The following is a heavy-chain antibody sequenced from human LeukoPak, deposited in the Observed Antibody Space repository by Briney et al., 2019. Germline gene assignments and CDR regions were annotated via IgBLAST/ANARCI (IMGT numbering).Heavy chain of an antibody. V-gene: IGHV4-38-2*02. J-gene: IGHJ4*02. Sequence: SETLSLTCTVSGYSLSSGYYWGWIRQPPGKGLEWIGSIYHSGSTYYNPSLKSRVTISVDTSKNQFSLKLSSVTAADTAVYYCARDYQGGYGDKTVDYWGQGTLVTVPS. D-gene: IGHD5-18*01. CDR3: ARDYQGGYGDKTVDY. CDR1: GYSLSSGYY. CDR2: IYHSGST.